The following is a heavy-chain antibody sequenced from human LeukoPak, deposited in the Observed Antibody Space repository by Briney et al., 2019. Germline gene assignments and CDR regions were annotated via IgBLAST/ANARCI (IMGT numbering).Heavy chain of an antibody. CDR3: AREKNYGMDV. CDR2: IGAYNGNT. Sequence: GASVKVSCKASGYTFTSFGLSWVRQAPGQGLEWTGWIGAYNGNTNYAQKFQGRVTMATDTSTSTAYMELRSLRSDDTAVYYCAREKNYGMDVWGQGTTVTVSS. J-gene: IGHJ6*02. D-gene: IGHD2/OR15-2a*01. V-gene: IGHV1-18*01. CDR1: GYTFTSFG.